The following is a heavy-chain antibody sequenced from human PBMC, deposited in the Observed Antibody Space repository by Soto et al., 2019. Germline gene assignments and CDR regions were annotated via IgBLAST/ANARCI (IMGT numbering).Heavy chain of an antibody. CDR2: ISGSGDST. CDR3: AKGIQKDENYPGADH. J-gene: IGHJ4*02. Sequence: EVQLWESGGGLVQPGGSLRLSCAASGFTFSSYVMSWVRQAPGKGLEWVSAISGSGDSTYYADSVKGRFTISRDNSKNTVYLQMNSLRAEDTAVYYCAKGIQKDENYPGADHWGQGTLVTVSS. D-gene: IGHD1-7*01. V-gene: IGHV3-23*01. CDR1: GFTFSSYV.